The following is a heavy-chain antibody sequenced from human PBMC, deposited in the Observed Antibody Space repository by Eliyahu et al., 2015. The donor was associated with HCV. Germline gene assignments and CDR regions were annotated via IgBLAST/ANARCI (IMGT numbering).Heavy chain of an antibody. CDR2: IYXNGNT. V-gene: IGHV4-4*07. CDR3: ARVVVPTAMPSGGWFDP. CDR1: GASISXFY. D-gene: IGHD2-2*01. Sequence: QVQLQESGPGLVKPSETLSLTCSVSGASISXFYWSWXRQXAGKGLEWIGRIYXNGNTNYNPSLKSRVTMSLDTSKNQISLKLSSVTAADTAIYYCARVVVPTAMPSGGWFDPWGQGTQVTVSS. J-gene: IGHJ5*02.